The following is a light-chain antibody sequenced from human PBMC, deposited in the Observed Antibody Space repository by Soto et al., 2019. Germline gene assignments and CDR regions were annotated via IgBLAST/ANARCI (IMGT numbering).Light chain of an antibody. CDR2: XXS. J-gene: IGKJ1*01. CDR3: QQYHHWPT. CDR1: QSVHNF. Sequence: EIVLTQSPATLSLSPGDRAALSCKASQSVHNFLAWYQQKPGQAXXXXXYXXSXTATAIPDRFSGYGSGTDFTFTISSLQSEDFAVYFCQQYHHWPTFGQGTKVDIK. V-gene: IGKV3D-15*01.